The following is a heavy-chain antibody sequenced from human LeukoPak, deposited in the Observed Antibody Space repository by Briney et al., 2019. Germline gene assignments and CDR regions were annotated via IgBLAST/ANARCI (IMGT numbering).Heavy chain of an antibody. CDR2: IYYSGST. V-gene: IGHV4-59*01. Sequence: KPSETLSLTCTVSGGSISSYYWSWIRQPPGKGLEWIGYIYYSGSTNYNPSLKSRVTISVDTSKNQFSLKLSSVTAADTAVYYCARDTGYSSSWSRSDAFDIWGQGTMVTVSS. CDR1: GGSISSYY. D-gene: IGHD6-13*01. J-gene: IGHJ3*02. CDR3: ARDTGYSSSWSRSDAFDI.